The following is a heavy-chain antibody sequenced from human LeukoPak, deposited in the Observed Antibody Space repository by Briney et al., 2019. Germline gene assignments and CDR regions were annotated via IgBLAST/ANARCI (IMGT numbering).Heavy chain of an antibody. CDR2: IFYSGST. CDR1: GGSISTSSYY. D-gene: IGHD3-22*01. V-gene: IGHV4-39*07. Sequence: SETLSLTCTVSGGSISTSSYYWGWVRQPPGKGLEWIGNIFYSGSTYYSPSLKSRVTISLDTSRNQFSLKLNSVTAADTAVYYCARDRYYYDSSGYSNWFDPWGQGTLVTVSS. CDR3: ARDRYYYDSSGYSNWFDP. J-gene: IGHJ5*02.